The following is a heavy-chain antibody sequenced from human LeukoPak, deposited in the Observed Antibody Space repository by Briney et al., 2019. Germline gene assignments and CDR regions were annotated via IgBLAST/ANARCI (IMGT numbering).Heavy chain of an antibody. CDR3: ASSLRTGYSSQGAFDI. J-gene: IGHJ3*02. D-gene: IGHD6-13*01. CDR1: GYTFTRYY. V-gene: IGHV1-46*01. Sequence: GSVKGSCKASGYTFTRYYMHWGRQGPGQGVEGVGIINPSGGSTSYAQKFQGRVTMTTDTSTSTVYMELTSLRSEDTAVYYCASSLRTGYSSQGAFDIWGQGTMVSVSS. CDR2: INPSGGST.